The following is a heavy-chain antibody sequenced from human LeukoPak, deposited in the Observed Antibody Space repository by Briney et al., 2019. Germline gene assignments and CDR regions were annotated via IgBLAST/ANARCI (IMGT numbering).Heavy chain of an antibody. Sequence: SETLSLTCTVSGGSISSYYWSWIRQPPGKGLEWIGYIYYSGSTNYNPSLKSRVTISVDASKNQFSLKLSSVTAADTAVYYCARLLISNWSGYYDYWGQGTLVTVSS. D-gene: IGHD3-3*01. CDR1: GGSISSYY. CDR2: IYYSGST. J-gene: IGHJ4*02. V-gene: IGHV4-59*08. CDR3: ARLLISNWSGYYDY.